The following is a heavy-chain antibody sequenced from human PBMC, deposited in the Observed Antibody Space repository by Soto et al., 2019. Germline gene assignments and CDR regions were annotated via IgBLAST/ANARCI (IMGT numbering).Heavy chain of an antibody. CDR2: IKQDGSQN. J-gene: IGHJ4*02. CDR3: ARDRGYCGDYVFDF. D-gene: IGHD4-17*01. Sequence: PGGSLRLSCAASGFTFSNYWMSCVRQAPGKGLEWVDNIKQDGSQNYYVDSVKGRFTTSRDNTKNSFYLQMNSLRAEDTAVYYCARDRGYCGDYVFDFWGLGTLVTVSS. CDR1: GFTFSNYW. V-gene: IGHV3-7*01.